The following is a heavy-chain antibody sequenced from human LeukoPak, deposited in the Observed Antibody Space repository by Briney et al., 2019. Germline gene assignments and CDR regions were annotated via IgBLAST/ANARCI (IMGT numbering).Heavy chain of an antibody. Sequence: GGSLRLSCVASGFTFNNYAMCWVRQAPGKGLEWVSAIIRSGGSTYYADSVKGRFTISRDNSKNTLYLQMNSLRAEDTAVYYCTKDLTLYGDFPYFDYWGQGTLVTVSS. D-gene: IGHD2-21*01. CDR3: TKDLTLYGDFPYFDY. CDR1: GFTFNNYA. CDR2: IIRSGGST. V-gene: IGHV3-23*01. J-gene: IGHJ4*02.